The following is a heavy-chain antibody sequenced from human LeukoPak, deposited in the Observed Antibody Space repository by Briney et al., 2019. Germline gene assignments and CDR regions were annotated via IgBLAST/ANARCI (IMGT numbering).Heavy chain of an antibody. D-gene: IGHD4-23*01. CDR1: GYSITSPNW. V-gene: IGHV4-28*01. J-gene: IGHJ4*02. CDR2: IFISGNA. Sequence: PSDTLSLTCAVSGYSITSPNWWGWVRQPPGKGLEWIGYIFISGNAYYNPSLKSRISMSVDTSKNQFSLNLSSVTAVDTAVYYCARSVDGGNSPFDYWGQGTLVTVSS. CDR3: ARSVDGGNSPFDY.